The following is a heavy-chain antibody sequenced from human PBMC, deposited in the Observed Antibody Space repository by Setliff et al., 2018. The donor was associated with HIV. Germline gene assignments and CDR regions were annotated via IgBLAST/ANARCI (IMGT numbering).Heavy chain of an antibody. D-gene: IGHD5-18*01. J-gene: IGHJ4*02. CDR1: GFMFGVDW. CDR2: IKQDGSEK. V-gene: IGHV3-7*01. Sequence: GGSLRLSCAASGFMFGVDWMNWVRQAPGKGLEWVANIKQDGSEKYYVESVKGRFTISRDNANNSLYLQMNSLRAEDTAVYYCARGARGYSYGWGQGTLVTVSS. CDR3: ARGARGYSYG.